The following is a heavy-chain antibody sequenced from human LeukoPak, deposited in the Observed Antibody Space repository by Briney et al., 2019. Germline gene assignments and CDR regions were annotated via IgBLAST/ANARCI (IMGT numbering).Heavy chain of an antibody. J-gene: IGHJ4*02. D-gene: IGHD6-13*01. Sequence: GESLKISCQVSGYSFTNNWIGWVRPVPGKGLEWMGLIYPGDSDTRYSPSFQGQVTFSVDKSISTAYLQWSSLKASDTAMYYCARFGLTSSLDYWGQGTLVTVSS. CDR2: IYPGDSDT. CDR1: GYSFTNNW. V-gene: IGHV5-51*01. CDR3: ARFGLTSSLDY.